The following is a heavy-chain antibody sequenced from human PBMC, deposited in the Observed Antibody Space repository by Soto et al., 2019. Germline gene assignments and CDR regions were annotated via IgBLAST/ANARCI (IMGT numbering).Heavy chain of an antibody. CDR3: ARGVAGRGFDI. CDR2: TYYRSNWRH. CDR1: GDSVSSNTAA. V-gene: IGHV6-1*01. D-gene: IGHD6-19*01. J-gene: IGHJ4*02. Sequence: SQTLSLSCAIAGDSVSSNTAAWNWIRSSPSRGLEWLGRTYYRSNWRHDYAVSVKSRITVNPDTSKNHFSLQLNSVTPDDTAVYYCARGVAGRGFDIWGQGTLV.